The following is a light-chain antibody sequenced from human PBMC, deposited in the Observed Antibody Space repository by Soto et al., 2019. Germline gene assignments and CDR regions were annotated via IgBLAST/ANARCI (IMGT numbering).Light chain of an antibody. J-gene: IGKJ4*01. CDR3: LQQNSYPLN. Sequence: DIQMTQSPSSLSASVGDRVTITCRASQGIRNDLAWYQEKPGKAPKRLIYVASRLQSGVPSRFSDSGAGTEFTLTISSLQPEDSATYYCLQQNSYPLNFGGGTTVEIK. CDR1: QGIRND. CDR2: VAS. V-gene: IGKV1-17*01.